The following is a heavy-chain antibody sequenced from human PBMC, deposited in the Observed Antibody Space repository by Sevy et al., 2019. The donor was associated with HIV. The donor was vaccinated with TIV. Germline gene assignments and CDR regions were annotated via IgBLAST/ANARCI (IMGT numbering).Heavy chain of an antibody. CDR2: IYHSGST. D-gene: IGHD6-19*01. J-gene: IGHJ4*02. Sequence: SETLSLTCAVSGDSISSSNWWSWVRQPPGKGLEWIGEIYHSGSTNYNPSLKSRVTISVDKSKNQFSLKLSSVTAADTAVYYCARFSSGWNGGFDYWGQGTLVTVSS. CDR1: GDSISSSNW. V-gene: IGHV4-4*02. CDR3: ARFSSGWNGGFDY.